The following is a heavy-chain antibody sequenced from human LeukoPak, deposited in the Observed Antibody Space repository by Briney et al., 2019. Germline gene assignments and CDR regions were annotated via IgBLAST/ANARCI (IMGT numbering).Heavy chain of an antibody. J-gene: IGHJ4*02. D-gene: IGHD4-23*01. CDR3: ARNSRVASTSGLNY. CDR1: GGTFSSYP. CDR2: ITPIFGAA. V-gene: IGHV1-69*13. Sequence: SVKVSCKASGGTFSSYPFTWERQAPGQGLEWMGEITPIFGAANYAQTFQGRVTITADESTSTVFMELSSLRSDDTAFYYCARNSRVASTSGLNYWGQGTLVTVSS.